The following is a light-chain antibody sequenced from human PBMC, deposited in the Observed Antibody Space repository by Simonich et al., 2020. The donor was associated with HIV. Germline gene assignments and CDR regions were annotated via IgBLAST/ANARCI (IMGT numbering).Light chain of an antibody. V-gene: IGLV5-45*01. CDR3: MIWHSSAVV. CDR1: SGINVVAYR. Sequence: QAVLTQPASLSSSPGASASLTCPLRSGINVVAYRIYWYQQKPGSPPQYLLGYKSDSDNLQGSGVPSRFSGAKDASANAGMLLISGLHSEDEADYYCMIWHSSAVVFGGGTKLTVL. CDR2: YKSDSDN. J-gene: IGLJ2*01.